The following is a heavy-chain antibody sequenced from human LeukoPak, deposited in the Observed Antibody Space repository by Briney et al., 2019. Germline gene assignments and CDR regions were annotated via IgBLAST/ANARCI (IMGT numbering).Heavy chain of an antibody. Sequence: PGGSLRLSCAASGFTFSSYGMHWVRQAPGKGLEWVAVIWYDGSNKYYADSVKGRFTISRDNSKNTLYLQMNSPRAEDTAVYYCAREGFDYYDSSGYYSGFFDYWGQGTLVTVSS. D-gene: IGHD3-22*01. V-gene: IGHV3-33*01. CDR2: IWYDGSNK. J-gene: IGHJ4*02. CDR3: AREGFDYYDSSGYYSGFFDY. CDR1: GFTFSSYG.